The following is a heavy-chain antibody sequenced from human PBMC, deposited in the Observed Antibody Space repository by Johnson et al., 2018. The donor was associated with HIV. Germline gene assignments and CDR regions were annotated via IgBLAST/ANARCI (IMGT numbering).Heavy chain of an antibody. CDR3: AKDRGSGWPSPDAFDI. CDR2: IWYDGSNK. J-gene: IGHJ3*02. CDR1: GFTFSSYG. V-gene: IGHV3-33*06. D-gene: IGHD6-19*01. Sequence: QVQLVESGGGVVQPGRSLRLSCAASGFTFSSYGMHWVRQAPGKGLAWVAVIWYDGSNKYYADSVKGRFTLSRDNSKNTLYLQMNSLRAEDTAVYYCAKDRGSGWPSPDAFDIWGQGTMVTVSS.